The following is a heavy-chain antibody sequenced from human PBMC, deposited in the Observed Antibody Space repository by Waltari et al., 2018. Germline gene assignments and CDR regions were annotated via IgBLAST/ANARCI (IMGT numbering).Heavy chain of an antibody. CDR2: ISGSGGST. Sequence: EVQLVESGGGLVQPGGSLRLSCAASGFTFSSNATSWDRQAQGKGLEWVSAISGSGGSTYYADSVKGRFTISRDNSKNTLYLQMNSLRAEDTAVYYCAKVQDGYKLDYWGQGTLVTVSS. J-gene: IGHJ4*02. CDR1: GFTFSSNA. CDR3: AKVQDGYKLDY. V-gene: IGHV3-23*04. D-gene: IGHD5-12*01.